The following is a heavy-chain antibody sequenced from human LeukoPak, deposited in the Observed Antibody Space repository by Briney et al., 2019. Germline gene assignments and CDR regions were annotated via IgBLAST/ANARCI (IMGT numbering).Heavy chain of an antibody. D-gene: IGHD3-9*01. J-gene: IGHJ3*02. Sequence: PSETLSLTCAVYGGSFSGYYWSWISQPPGKGLEWIGEINHSGSTNYNPSLKSRVTISVDTSKNQFSLKLSSVTAADTAVYYCARGLVLRYFDWLSHDAFDIWGQGTMVTVSS. CDR2: INHSGST. V-gene: IGHV4-34*01. CDR3: ARGLVLRYFDWLSHDAFDI. CDR1: GGSFSGYY.